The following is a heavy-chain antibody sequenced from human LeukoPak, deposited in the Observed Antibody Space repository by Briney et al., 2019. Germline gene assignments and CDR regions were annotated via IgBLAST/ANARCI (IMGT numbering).Heavy chain of an antibody. Sequence: GGSLRLSCAASGFIFSSYSMNWVRQAPGKGLEWVSFISTSSSYIYYADSVKGRFTMSRDNAKNSLYLQMNSLRAEDTAVYYCARRAGAYSHPYDYWGQGTLVTVSS. J-gene: IGHJ4*02. CDR2: ISTSSSYI. V-gene: IGHV3-21*04. CDR3: ARRAGAYSHPYDY. CDR1: GFIFSSYS. D-gene: IGHD4/OR15-4a*01.